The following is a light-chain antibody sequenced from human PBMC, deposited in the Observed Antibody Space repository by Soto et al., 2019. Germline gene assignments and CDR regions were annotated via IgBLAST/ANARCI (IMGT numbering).Light chain of an antibody. V-gene: IGKV1-5*01. Sequence: DIHMTQSPSTLAASVVDRVTISCRASQSISSWVAWYQQKPGKAPKLLIYDASSLKSGVPFRFSGSGSGTEFTLTISSLQPDDFATYYCQQYNSYRWTFGQGTKVDIK. CDR1: QSISSW. J-gene: IGKJ1*01. CDR2: DAS. CDR3: QQYNSYRWT.